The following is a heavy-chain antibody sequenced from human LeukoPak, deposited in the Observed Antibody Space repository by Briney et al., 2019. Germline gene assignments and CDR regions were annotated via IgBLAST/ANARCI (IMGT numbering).Heavy chain of an antibody. V-gene: IGHV4-34*01. CDR2: INHSGST. Sequence: PETLSLTCTVSGGSISPYYWSWIRQPPGKGLEWIGEINHSGSTNYNPSLKSRVTLSVDTSKNQFSLKVSSVTAADTAVYYCASLVDPKTNWGQGTLVTVSS. CDR1: GGSISPYY. D-gene: IGHD5-12*01. J-gene: IGHJ4*02. CDR3: ASLVDPKTN.